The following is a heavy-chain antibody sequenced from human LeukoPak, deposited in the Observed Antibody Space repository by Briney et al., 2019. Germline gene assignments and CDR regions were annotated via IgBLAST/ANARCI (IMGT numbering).Heavy chain of an antibody. V-gene: IGHV3-21*01. D-gene: IGHD2-2*01. CDR1: GFTIRSYS. CDR2: ISSSSSYI. J-gene: IGHJ5*02. CDR3: ARVRSTSSPEGFDP. Sequence: GGSLRLSCAASGFTIRSYSMNWVRQAPGKGLEWVSSISSSSSYIYYADSVKGRFTISRDNAKNSLYLQMNSLRAEDTAVYYCARVRSTSSPEGFDPWGQGTLVTVSS.